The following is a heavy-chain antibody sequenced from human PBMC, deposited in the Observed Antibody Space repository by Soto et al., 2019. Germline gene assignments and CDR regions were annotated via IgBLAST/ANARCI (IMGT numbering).Heavy chain of an antibody. CDR1: GYTFTSYD. D-gene: IGHD5-12*01. V-gene: IGHV1-8*02. CDR2: MNPNSGNT. Sequence: ASVKVSCKASGYTFTSYDINWVRQATGQGLEWMGWMNPNSGNTGYAQKFQGRVTMTRNTSISTAYMELSSLRSEDTAVYYCARFIFKSPRPFCGYESRFDYWGQGTLVTVSS. J-gene: IGHJ4*02. CDR3: ARFIFKSPRPFCGYESRFDY.